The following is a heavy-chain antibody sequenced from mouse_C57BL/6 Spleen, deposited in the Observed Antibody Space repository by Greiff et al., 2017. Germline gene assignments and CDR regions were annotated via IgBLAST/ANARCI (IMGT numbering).Heavy chain of an antibody. J-gene: IGHJ4*01. CDR3: ARNGYYQVDY. Sequence: EVQLVESGGGLVKPGGSLKLSCAASGFTFSDYGMHWVRQAPEKGLEWVAYISSGSSTIYYADTVKGRFTISRDNAKNTLFLQMTSLRSEDTAMYYCARNGYYQVDYWGQGTSVTVSS. CDR1: GFTFSDYG. V-gene: IGHV5-17*01. CDR2: ISSGSSTI. D-gene: IGHD2-3*01.